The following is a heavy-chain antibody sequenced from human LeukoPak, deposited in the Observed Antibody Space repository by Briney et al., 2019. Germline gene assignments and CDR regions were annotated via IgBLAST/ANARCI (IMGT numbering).Heavy chain of an antibody. CDR2: IKQDGSEK. D-gene: IGHD3-22*01. V-gene: IGHV3-7*01. Sequence: PGGSLRLSCAASGFTFSNYWMTWVRQAPGKGLEWVADIKQDGSEKLYVKSVRGRFTISRDNAKMSLFLQMNSLRAEDTAVYYCARLRRNSDTSGFYYYYDFWGQGTLVTVSS. J-gene: IGHJ4*02. CDR1: GFTFSNYW. CDR3: ARLRRNSDTSGFYYYYDF.